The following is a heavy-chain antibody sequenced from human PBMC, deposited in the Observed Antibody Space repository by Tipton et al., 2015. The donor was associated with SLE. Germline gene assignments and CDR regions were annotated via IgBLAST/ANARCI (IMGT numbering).Heavy chain of an antibody. V-gene: IGHV4-59*12. CDR3: ASWGRSSGWYGY. D-gene: IGHD6-19*01. CDR2: IYYSGST. Sequence: TLSLTCTVSGGSISSSYWSWIRQPPGKGLEWIGYIYYSGSTNYNPSLQSRVTISVDTSKNQFSLKLSSVTAADTAVYYCASWGRSSGWYGYWGQGTLVTVAS. J-gene: IGHJ4*02. CDR1: GGSISSSY.